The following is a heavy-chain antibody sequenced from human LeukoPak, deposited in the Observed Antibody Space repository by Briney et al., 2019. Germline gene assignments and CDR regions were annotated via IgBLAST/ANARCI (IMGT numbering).Heavy chain of an antibody. CDR1: GFNFDRYT. J-gene: IGHJ4*02. CDR3: AKELDTMFFDY. Sequence: GGSLRLSCATSGFNFDRYTIHWVRQAPGKGLERVSLAGWAGGTTYYSDSVRGRFTISRDSGKNSVYLRMNSLTTDDTAFYFCAKELDTMFFDYWGQEALVTVSS. D-gene: IGHD5-18*01. CDR2: AGWAGGTT. V-gene: IGHV3-43*01.